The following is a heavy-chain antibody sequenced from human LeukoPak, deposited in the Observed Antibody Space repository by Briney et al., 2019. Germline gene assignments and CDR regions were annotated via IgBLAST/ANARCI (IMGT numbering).Heavy chain of an antibody. V-gene: IGHV4-61*02. CDR1: GDSISSGDYY. D-gene: IGHD1-1*01. J-gene: IGHJ4*02. CDR2: ISSSGST. CDR3: ASGMEMTLFDY. Sequence: SQTLSLTCTVSGDSISSGDYYWSWIRQPAGKGLEWIGRISSSGSTNYNPSLKSRVTISVDTSKNQFSLKLSSVTAADTAVYYCASGMEMTLFDYWGQGTLVTVSS.